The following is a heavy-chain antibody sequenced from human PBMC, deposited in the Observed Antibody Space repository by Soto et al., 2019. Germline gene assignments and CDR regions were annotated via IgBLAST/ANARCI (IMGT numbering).Heavy chain of an antibody. D-gene: IGHD3-22*01. CDR2: DNGGNDNT. CDR3: ARDLGGSNYYDSSGYADAFDV. J-gene: IGHJ3*01. CDR1: GYIFTSYA. V-gene: IGHV1-3*01. Sequence: QVQLVQSGAEVKKPGASVKISCKASGYIFTSYAMHWVRQAPGQSLEWMGWDNGGNDNTKYSQKFQGRVTITRDTSASTAYMELSSLRSEDTAVYYCARDLGGSNYYDSSGYADAFDVWGQGTMVTVSS.